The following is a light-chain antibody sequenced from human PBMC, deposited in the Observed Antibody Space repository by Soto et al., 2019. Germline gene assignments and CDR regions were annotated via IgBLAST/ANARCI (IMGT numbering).Light chain of an antibody. J-gene: IGLJ1*01. CDR3: SAWDGSLNGYV. CDR2: NDN. Sequence: QLVRTQPPSASATPWQRVTIYCSGSDSNIGRHSVNWYQQLPGTAPKVLIYNDNQRPSGVPGRFSGSKSGTSASLAINGLQSEDEAEYYCSAWDGSLNGYVFGTGTKLTVL. V-gene: IGLV1-44*01. CDR1: DSNIGRHS.